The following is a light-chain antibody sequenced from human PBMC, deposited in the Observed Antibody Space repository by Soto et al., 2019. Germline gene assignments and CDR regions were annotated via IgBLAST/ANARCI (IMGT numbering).Light chain of an antibody. CDR3: QQRRNWPSIT. V-gene: IGKV3-11*01. J-gene: IGKJ5*01. CDR2: DAS. CDR1: QSVSSY. Sequence: EIVLTQSPATLSLSPGERATLSCRASQSVSSYLAWYQQQPGQAPRLLIYDASNKATGIPARCSGRGSMTDFTLTISSLEPEYFSVYYCQQRRNWPSITFGQGTRLEIK.